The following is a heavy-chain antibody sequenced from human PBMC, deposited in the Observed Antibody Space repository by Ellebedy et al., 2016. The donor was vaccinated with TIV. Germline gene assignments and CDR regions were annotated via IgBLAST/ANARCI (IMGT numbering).Heavy chain of an antibody. CDR3: ARVATGD. J-gene: IGHJ4*02. V-gene: IGHV4-59*06. Sequence: SETLSLXXAVSGGSMSSYYWSWIRQPPGKGLEWIGYIYHFGHSGSTYYKPSLKSRATISVDTSKNQFSLKLSSVTAADTAMYYCARVATGDWGQGTLVTVAS. D-gene: IGHD5-12*01. CDR2: IYHFGHSGST. CDR1: GGSMSSYY.